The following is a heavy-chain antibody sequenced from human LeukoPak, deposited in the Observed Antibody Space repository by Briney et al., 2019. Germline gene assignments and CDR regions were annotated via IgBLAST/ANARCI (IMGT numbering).Heavy chain of an antibody. CDR2: IRYDGSNK. D-gene: IGHD4-23*01. Sequence: PGGSLRLSCAASGFTFSSYGMHWVRQAPGKGLEWVAFIRYDGSNKYYADSVKGRFTISRDNSKNTLYLQMNSLRAEDTAVYYCAKADGGNSPFDYWGQGTLVTVSS. CDR3: AKADGGNSPFDY. J-gene: IGHJ4*02. CDR1: GFTFSSYG. V-gene: IGHV3-30*02.